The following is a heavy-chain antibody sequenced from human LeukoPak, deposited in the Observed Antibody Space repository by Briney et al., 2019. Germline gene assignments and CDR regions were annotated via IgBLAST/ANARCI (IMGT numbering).Heavy chain of an antibody. CDR3: ARDFSDVKGGDSGDYYYYYYMDV. V-gene: IGHV3-48*01. CDR2: ISSSSRTI. J-gene: IGHJ6*03. CDR1: GFTFSSYN. Sequence: PGGSLRLSCAASGFTFSSYNMNWVRQAPGKGLEWDSYISSSSRTIYYADSVKGRFTISRDNAKNSLYLQMNSLRAEDTAVYYCARDFSDVKGGDSGDYYYYYYMDVWGKGTTVTISS. D-gene: IGHD3-22*01.